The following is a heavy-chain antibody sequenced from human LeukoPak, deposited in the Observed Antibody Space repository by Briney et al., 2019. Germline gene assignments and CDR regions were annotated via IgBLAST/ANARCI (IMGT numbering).Heavy chain of an antibody. CDR3: ASNHAGYCSSTSCYGSRYYYYYMDV. CDR2: MNPNSGNT. D-gene: IGHD2-2*01. V-gene: IGHV1-8*01. Sequence: ASVKVSCKASGYTFTSYDINWVRQATGQGLEWMGWMNPNSGNTGYAQKFQGRVTMTRNTSISTAYMELSSLRSEDTAVYYCASNHAGYCSSTSCYGSRYYYYYMDVWGKGTTVTVSS. J-gene: IGHJ6*03. CDR1: GYTFTSYD.